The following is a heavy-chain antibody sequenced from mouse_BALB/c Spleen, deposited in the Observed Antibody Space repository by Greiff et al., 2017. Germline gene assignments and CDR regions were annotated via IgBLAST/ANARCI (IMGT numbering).Heavy chain of an antibody. J-gene: IGHJ3*01. CDR1: GYTFTDYA. Sequence: VQLQQSGPEVVRPGVSVKISCKGSGYTFTDYAMHWVKQSHAKSLEWIGVISTYNGNTNYNQKFKGKATMTVDKSSNTAYMELSSLTSEDSAVYYCAMGVGGYYGAYWGQGTLVTVSA. D-gene: IGHD1-1*01. CDR2: ISTYNGNT. CDR3: AMGVGGYYGAY. V-gene: IGHV1-67*01.